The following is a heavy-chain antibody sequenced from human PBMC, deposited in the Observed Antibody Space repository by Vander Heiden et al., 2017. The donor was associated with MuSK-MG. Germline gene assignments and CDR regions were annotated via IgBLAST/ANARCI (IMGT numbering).Heavy chain of an antibody. CDR2: IIPILGIA. Sequence: VQPVQSGAEVKKPGSWVKVPCKASGGKFSSYAISWVRQAPGQGLEWMGRIIPILGIANYAQKFQCRVTITADKSTSTAYMELSSLRSEDTAVYYCARDLIPGGDAFDIWGQGTMVTVSS. D-gene: IGHD2-8*01. J-gene: IGHJ3*02. V-gene: IGHV1-69*04. CDR1: GGKFSSYA. CDR3: ARDLIPGGDAFDI.